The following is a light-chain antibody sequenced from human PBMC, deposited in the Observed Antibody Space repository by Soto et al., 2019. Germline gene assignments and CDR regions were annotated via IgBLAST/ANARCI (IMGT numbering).Light chain of an antibody. CDR2: GAS. Sequence: EMVMTQSPATLSVSPGERATLSCRASQSVSSNLAWYQQKPGQAPRLLIYGASTRATGTPARFSGSGSGTEFTLTINSLQSEDLAVYFCQQYNYWLPWTFGQGTKLEIK. CDR1: QSVSSN. CDR3: QQYNYWLPWT. J-gene: IGKJ1*01. V-gene: IGKV3-15*01.